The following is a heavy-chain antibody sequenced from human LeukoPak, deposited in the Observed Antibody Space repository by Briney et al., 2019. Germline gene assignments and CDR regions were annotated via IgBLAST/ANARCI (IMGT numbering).Heavy chain of an antibody. Sequence: GGSLRLSCAASGFTFSSYAMNWVRRAPGKGLEWVSSITSGGGSTYYADSVKGRFTISGDNSKKTLYLQMNSLRAEDTAVYYCAKGGTRGQFGDLFYFDYWGQGILATVSS. CDR1: GFTFSSYA. CDR3: AKGGTRGQFGDLFYFDY. D-gene: IGHD3-10*01. V-gene: IGHV3-23*01. CDR2: ITSGGGST. J-gene: IGHJ4*02.